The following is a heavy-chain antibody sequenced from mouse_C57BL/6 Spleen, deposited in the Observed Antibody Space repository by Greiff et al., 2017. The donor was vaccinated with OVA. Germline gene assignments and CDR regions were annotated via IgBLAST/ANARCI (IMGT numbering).Heavy chain of an antibody. CDR3: ARGTARALYAMDY. D-gene: IGHD3-1*01. CDR2: ISSGGSYT. J-gene: IGHJ4*01. V-gene: IGHV5-6*01. Sequence: EVMLVESGGDLVKPGGSLKLSCAASGFTFSSYGMSWVRQTPDKRLEWVATISSGGSYTYYPDSVKGRFTISRDNAKNTLYLQMSSLKSEDTAMYYCARGTARALYAMDYWGQGTSVTVSS. CDR1: GFTFSSYG.